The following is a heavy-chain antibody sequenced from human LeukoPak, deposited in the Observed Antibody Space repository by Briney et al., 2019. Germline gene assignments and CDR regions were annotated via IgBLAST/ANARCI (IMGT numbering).Heavy chain of an antibody. Sequence: SETLSLTCTVSGGPISSGDYYWSWIRQPPGKGLEWIGYIYYSGSTYYNPSLKSRVTISVDTSKNQFSLKLSSVTAADTAVYYCARERAVAGRLDYWGQGTLVTVSS. V-gene: IGHV4-30-4*08. CDR2: IYYSGST. CDR1: GGPISSGDYY. CDR3: ARERAVAGRLDY. D-gene: IGHD6-19*01. J-gene: IGHJ4*02.